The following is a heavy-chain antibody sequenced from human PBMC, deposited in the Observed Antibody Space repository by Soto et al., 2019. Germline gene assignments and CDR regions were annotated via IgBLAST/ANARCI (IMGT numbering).Heavy chain of an antibody. CDR2: MSYDGSNK. D-gene: IGHD1-1*01. CDR3: ARDRTLFGTGSTYYFDY. V-gene: IGHV3-30-3*01. J-gene: IGHJ4*02. CDR1: GFTFSSYA. Sequence: QVQLVESGGGVVQPGRSLRLSCAASGFTFSSYAMHWVRQAPGKGLKWVAVMSYDGSNKYYADSVKGRFTISRDNSKNPLYLQMNSLRAEDTAVYYCARDRTLFGTGSTYYFDYWGQGTLVAVSS.